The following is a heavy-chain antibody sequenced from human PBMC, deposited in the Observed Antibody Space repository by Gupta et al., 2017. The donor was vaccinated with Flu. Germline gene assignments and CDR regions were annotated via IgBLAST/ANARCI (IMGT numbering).Heavy chain of an antibody. CDR2: TYYTYKWYN. Sequence: IRQAPSGGLEWRGRTYYTYKWYNEYAVSVKSRIAITPHTSKNQFSLHLNSVTPDDKAVYYCARGWFRAGFDYWGQGTLLTVSS. J-gene: IGHJ4*02. D-gene: IGHD6-19*01. CDR3: ARGWFRAGFDY. V-gene: IGHV6-1*01.